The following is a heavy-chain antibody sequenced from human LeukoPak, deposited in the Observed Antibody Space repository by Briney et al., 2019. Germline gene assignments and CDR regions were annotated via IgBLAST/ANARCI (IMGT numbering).Heavy chain of an antibody. CDR2: INPNSGGT. CDR3: ARLYYGSGSPFDY. CDR1: GYTFTGYY. V-gene: IGHV1-2*02. Sequence: AASVKVFCKASGYTFTGYYMHWVRQAPGQGLEWMGWINPNSGGTNYAQKFQGRVTMTRDTSISTAYMELSRLRSDDTAVYYCARLYYGSGSPFDYWGQGTLVTVSS. D-gene: IGHD3-10*01. J-gene: IGHJ4*02.